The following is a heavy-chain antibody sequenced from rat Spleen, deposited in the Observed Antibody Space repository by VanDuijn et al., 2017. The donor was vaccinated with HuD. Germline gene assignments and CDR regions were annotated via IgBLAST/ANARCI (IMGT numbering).Heavy chain of an antibody. CDR1: GINFSNYY. Sequence: EVQLVESGGGSVQPGRSMKLSCAASGINFSNYYMAWVRQAPKKGLEWVAYISYDGGSTYYRDSVKGRFTISRDNAKNTQYLQMDSLRSEDTATYYCTTRGGGYSGYWGQGVMVTVSS. J-gene: IGHJ2*01. V-gene: IGHV5-20*01. CDR3: TTRGGGYSGY. D-gene: IGHD1-11*01. CDR2: ISYDGGST.